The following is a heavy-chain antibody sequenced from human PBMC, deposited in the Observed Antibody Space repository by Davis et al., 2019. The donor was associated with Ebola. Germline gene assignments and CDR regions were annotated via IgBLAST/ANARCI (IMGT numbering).Heavy chain of an antibody. D-gene: IGHD6-6*01. Sequence: GESLKISCAAPGFTVSSNYMSWVRQAPGKGLEWVSVIYSGGSTYYADSVKGRFTISRDNSKNTLYLQMNSLRGEDTAFYYCAKGRGAYSSSGVNYWGQGTLVTVSS. CDR1: GFTVSSNY. J-gene: IGHJ4*02. CDR2: IYSGGST. CDR3: AKGRGAYSSSGVNY. V-gene: IGHV3-53*01.